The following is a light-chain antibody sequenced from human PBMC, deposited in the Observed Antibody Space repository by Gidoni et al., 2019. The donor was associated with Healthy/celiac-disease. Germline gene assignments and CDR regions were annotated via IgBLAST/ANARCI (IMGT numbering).Light chain of an antibody. J-gene: IGKJ1*01. CDR3: QQLNSYPRT. V-gene: IGKV1-9*01. Sequence: IQLTQSPSSLSASVGDRVTITCRASQGISSYLAWYQQKPGKAPKLLIYAASTLTSGVPSRFSGSGSGTDFTLTISSLQPEDFATYYCQQLNSYPRTFGQGTKVEIK. CDR2: AAS. CDR1: QGISSY.